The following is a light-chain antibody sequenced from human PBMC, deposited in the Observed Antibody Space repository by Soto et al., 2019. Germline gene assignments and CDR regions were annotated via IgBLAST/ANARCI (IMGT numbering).Light chain of an antibody. CDR1: QSVSSN. V-gene: IGKV3-15*01. J-gene: IGKJ2*01. Sequence: EIVMTQSPATLSVSPGERATLSCRASQSVSSNLAWYQQRPGQAPSLLIYGASTRATGIPARFSVGGSGTEFTLTISSLQSEDFAVYYCQQYNDWPPYTFGQGTKLEIK. CDR3: QQYNDWPPYT. CDR2: GAS.